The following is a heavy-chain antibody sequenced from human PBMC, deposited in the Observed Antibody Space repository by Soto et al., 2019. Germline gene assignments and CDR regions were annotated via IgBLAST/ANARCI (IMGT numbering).Heavy chain of an antibody. J-gene: IGHJ4*02. CDR1: GFTFSSYA. CDR3: AKDPSYYDFWSGYFGY. V-gene: IGHV3-30*04. D-gene: IGHD3-3*01. Sequence: GGSLRLSCAASGFTFSSYAMHWVRQAPGKGLEWVAVISYDGSNKYYADSVKGRFTISRDNSKNTLYLQMNSLRAEDTALYYCAKDPSYYDFWSGYFGYWGQGTLVTVSS. CDR2: ISYDGSNK.